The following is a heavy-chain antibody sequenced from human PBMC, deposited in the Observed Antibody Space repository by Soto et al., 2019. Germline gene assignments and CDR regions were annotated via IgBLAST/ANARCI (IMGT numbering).Heavy chain of an antibody. Sequence: SETLSLTCAVSGSSGSIGGCYWRWLRQHPGNGMEWIGYIYYSGSTYYNPSLKSRVTISVDTSKNQFSLKLSSVTAADTAVYYCATRSDIYYYCMYVWGQGTTVTVSS. J-gene: IGHJ6*02. V-gene: IGHV4-31*11. CDR1: GSSGSIGGCY. CDR3: ATRSDIYYYCMYV. CDR2: IYYSGST.